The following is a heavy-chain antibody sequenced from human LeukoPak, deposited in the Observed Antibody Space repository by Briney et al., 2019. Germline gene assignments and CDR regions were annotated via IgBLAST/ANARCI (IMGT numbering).Heavy chain of an antibody. Sequence: ASVKVSCKASGYTFTGYYMHWVRQAPGQGLEWMGWINPNSGGTNYAQKFQGRVTMTRDTSISTAYMELSRLRPDDTAVYYCASASLPALRFLEWLPFNWGQGTLVTVSP. V-gene: IGHV1-2*02. CDR3: ASASLPALRFLEWLPFN. D-gene: IGHD3-3*01. J-gene: IGHJ4*02. CDR1: GYTFTGYY. CDR2: INPNSGGT.